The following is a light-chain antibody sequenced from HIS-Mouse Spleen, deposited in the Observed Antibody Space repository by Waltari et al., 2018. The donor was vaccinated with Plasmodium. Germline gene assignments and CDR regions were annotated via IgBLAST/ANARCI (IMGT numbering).Light chain of an antibody. J-gene: IGLJ3*02. V-gene: IGLV2-11*01. CDR1: SSDVGGYNY. CDR3: CSYAGSYTLV. Sequence: QSALTQPRSVSGSPGQSVTISCTGTSSDVGGYNYVSWYQQNPGKAPKLMIYDVSKRPSWVPDRFSGSKSGNTASLTISGLQAEDEADYYCCSYAGSYTLVFGGGTKLTVL. CDR2: DVS.